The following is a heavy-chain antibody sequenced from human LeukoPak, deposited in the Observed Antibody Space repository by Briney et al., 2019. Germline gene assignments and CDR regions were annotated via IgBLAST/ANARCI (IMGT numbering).Heavy chain of an antibody. D-gene: IGHD6-13*01. J-gene: IGHJ4*02. Sequence: SETLSLTCTVSGGSMDKYYWSWSRQPPGKGLEWIGEINHSGSTNYNPSLKSRVTISVDTSKNQFSLKLSSVTAADTAVYYCARGSLGVYSDGGYWGQGTLVTVSS. V-gene: IGHV4-34*01. CDR1: GGSMDKYY. CDR3: ARGSLGVYSDGGY. CDR2: INHSGST.